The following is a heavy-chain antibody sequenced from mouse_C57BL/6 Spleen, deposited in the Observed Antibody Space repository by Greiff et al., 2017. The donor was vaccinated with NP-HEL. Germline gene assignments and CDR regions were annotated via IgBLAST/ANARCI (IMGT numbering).Heavy chain of an antibody. V-gene: IGHV1-63*01. Sequence: VQLQQSGAELVRPGTSVKMSCKASGYTFTNYWIGWAKQRPGHGLEWIGDIYPGGGYTNYNEKFKGKATLTADKSSSTAYMQFSSLTSEDSAIYDCARGYYGSSRYFDVWGTGTTVTVSS. CDR3: ARGYYGSSRYFDV. CDR2: IYPGGGYT. J-gene: IGHJ1*03. CDR1: GYTFTNYW. D-gene: IGHD1-1*01.